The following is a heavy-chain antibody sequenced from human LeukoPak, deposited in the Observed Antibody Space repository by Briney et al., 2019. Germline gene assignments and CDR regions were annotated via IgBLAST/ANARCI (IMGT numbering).Heavy chain of an antibody. CDR2: IYYSGNT. Sequence: SETLSLTCTVSGDSISSTSHYWGWIRQPPGKGLEWIGTIYYSGNTYYNPSLKSRVTISVDTSKNQFSLKLSSVTAADTAVYYCARLLPQGSGYYQDSPYYFDYWGQGTLVTVSS. CDR3: ARLLPQGSGYYQDSPYYFDY. J-gene: IGHJ4*02. CDR1: GDSISSTSHY. D-gene: IGHD3-22*01. V-gene: IGHV4-39*01.